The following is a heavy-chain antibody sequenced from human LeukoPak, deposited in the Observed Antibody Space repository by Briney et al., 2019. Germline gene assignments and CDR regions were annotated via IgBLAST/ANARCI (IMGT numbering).Heavy chain of an antibody. Sequence: GGSLRLSCAASGFTFSSYAMSWVRQAPEKGLEWVSGISGSGGSTYHADSVKGRFTISRDNAKNSLYLQMNSLRAEDTAVYYCAILQGDIVVVPAAMRVFDYWGQGTLVTVSS. V-gene: IGHV3-23*01. CDR3: AILQGDIVVVPAAMRVFDY. D-gene: IGHD2-2*01. J-gene: IGHJ4*02. CDR2: ISGSGGST. CDR1: GFTFSSYA.